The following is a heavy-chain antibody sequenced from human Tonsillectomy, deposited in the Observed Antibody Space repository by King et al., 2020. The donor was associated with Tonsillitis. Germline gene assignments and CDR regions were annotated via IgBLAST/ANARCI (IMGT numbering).Heavy chain of an antibody. V-gene: IGHV4-39*01. CDR3: GSGSYYYYYMDV. D-gene: IGHD1-26*01. J-gene: IGHJ6*03. Sequence: LQLQESGPGLVKPSETLSLTCTVSGGSISSSSYYWGWIRQPPGKGLEWIGSIYYSGSTYYNPSLKSRVTISVDTSKNQFSLKLSSVTAADTAVYYCGSGSYYYYYMDVWGKGTTVTVSS. CDR2: IYYSGST. CDR1: GGSISSSSYY.